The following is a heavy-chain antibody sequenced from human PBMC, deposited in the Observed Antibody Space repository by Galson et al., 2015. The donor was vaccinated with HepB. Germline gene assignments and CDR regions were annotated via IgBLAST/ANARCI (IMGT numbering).Heavy chain of an antibody. Sequence: QSGAEVKKPGESLKISCKGSGYSFSSYWIGWVRQMPGKGLEWMGIIYPGGSDTRYSPSFQGQVTISADKSISTAYLQWSSLRASDTAMYYCARHVTRDSNGYLGFDYWGQGTLVTVSS. CDR1: GYSFSSYW. CDR2: IYPGGSDT. D-gene: IGHD3-22*01. J-gene: IGHJ4*02. CDR3: ARHVTRDSNGYLGFDY. V-gene: IGHV5-51*01.